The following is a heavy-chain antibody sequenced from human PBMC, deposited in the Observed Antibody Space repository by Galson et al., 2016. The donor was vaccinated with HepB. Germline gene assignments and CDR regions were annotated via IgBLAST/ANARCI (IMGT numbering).Heavy chain of an antibody. V-gene: IGHV1-3*01. J-gene: IGHJ4*02. CDR3: ARGRRRIGNRWIKVPGNLLFDY. Sequence: SVKVSCKASGYSFTSYAMHWVRQAPGQRPEWMGWINAGNGNTEYSQKFQGRVTMTRDTSASTAYMEVSSLRSEDTAVYFCARGRRRIGNRWIKVPGNLLFDYWGQGTLVTVSS. CDR2: INAGNGNT. D-gene: IGHD5-12*01. CDR1: GYSFTSYA.